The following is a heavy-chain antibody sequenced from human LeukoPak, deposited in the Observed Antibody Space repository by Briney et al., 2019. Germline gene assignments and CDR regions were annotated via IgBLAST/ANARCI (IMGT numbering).Heavy chain of an antibody. CDR1: GGTFSSYA. CDR3: ARETLAGTGFDY. CDR2: IIPIFGTA. D-gene: IGHD6-19*01. V-gene: IGHV1-69*06. J-gene: IGHJ4*02. Sequence: ASVKVSCKASGGTFSSYAISWVRQAPGQGLEWMGGIIPIFGTANYAQKFQGRVTITADKSTSTAYMELGSLRSEDTAVYYCARETLAGTGFDYWGQGTLVTVSS.